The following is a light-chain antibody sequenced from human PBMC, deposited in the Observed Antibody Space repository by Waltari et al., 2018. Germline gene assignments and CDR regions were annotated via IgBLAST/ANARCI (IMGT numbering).Light chain of an antibody. J-gene: IGKJ1*01. CDR1: QSLVYSDGNTY. Sequence: DVVMTQSPLSLHVTLGQPASISCRSLQSLVYSDGNTYLTWFQQRPGQSPRRLIYQVSNRESGVPDRFSGSGSGTDFTLKISRVEAEDVGVYYCMQGTQWPRTFGQGTKVEIK. CDR3: MQGTQWPRT. V-gene: IGKV2-30*01. CDR2: QVS.